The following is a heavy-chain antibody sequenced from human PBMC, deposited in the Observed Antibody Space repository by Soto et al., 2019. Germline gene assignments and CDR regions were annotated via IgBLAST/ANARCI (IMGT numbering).Heavy chain of an antibody. J-gene: IGHJ6*02. CDR1: GYTFTSYG. V-gene: IGHV1-18*01. CDR2: ISAYNGNT. Sequence: QVQLVQSGAEVKKPGASVKVSCKASGYTFTSYGISWVRQAPGQGLEWMGWISAYNGNTNYAQKIQGRATMTTDTSTSTAYMELRSLRSDDTAVYYCARDRKHYYDSSGYYSPYYYYGMDVWGQGTTVTVSS. D-gene: IGHD3-22*01. CDR3: ARDRKHYYDSSGYYSPYYYYGMDV.